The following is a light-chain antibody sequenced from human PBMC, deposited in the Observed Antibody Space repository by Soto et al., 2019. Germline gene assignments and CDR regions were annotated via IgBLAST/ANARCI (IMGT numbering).Light chain of an antibody. J-gene: IGKJ1*01. CDR1: QSINNY. V-gene: IGKV1-39*01. CDR3: QQTYNPPPT. CDR2: CAS. Sequence: DIQMTQSPSSLSAAAGDRVTITCRASQSINNYLNWYQHRPGEAHKLLIFCASSLQRGVPSRFSGSGSGTEFTLTISSLQRDDFATYYCQQTYNPPPTFGPGTKVEI.